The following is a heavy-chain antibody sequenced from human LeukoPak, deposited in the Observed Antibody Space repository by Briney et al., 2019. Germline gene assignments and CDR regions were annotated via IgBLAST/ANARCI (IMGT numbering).Heavy chain of an antibody. J-gene: IGHJ4*02. CDR1: GGSISSGGYY. CDR3: ARSLYCSSTSCPYLDY. V-gene: IGHV4-30-2*01. CDR2: IYHSGST. D-gene: IGHD2-2*01. Sequence: PSETLSLTCTVSGGSISSGGYYWSWIRQPPGKGLVWIGYIYHSGSTYYNPSLKSRVTISVDRSKNQFSLKLSSVTAADTAVYYCARSLYCSSTSCPYLDYWGQGTLVTVSS.